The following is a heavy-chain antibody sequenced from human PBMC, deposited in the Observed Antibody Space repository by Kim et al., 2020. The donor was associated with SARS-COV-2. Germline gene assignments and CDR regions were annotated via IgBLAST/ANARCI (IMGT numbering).Heavy chain of an antibody. CDR2: IYTSGST. D-gene: IGHD3-22*01. V-gene: IGHV4-61*02. J-gene: IGHJ3*02. CDR1: GGSISSGSYY. CDR3: ARVALYDSSGYYYGDAFDI. Sequence: SETLSLTCTVSGGSISSGSYYWSWIRQPAGKGLEWIGRIYTSGSTNYNPSLKSRVTISVDTSKNQFSLKLSSVTAAYTAVYYCARVALYDSSGYYYGDAFDIWGQGTMATVSS.